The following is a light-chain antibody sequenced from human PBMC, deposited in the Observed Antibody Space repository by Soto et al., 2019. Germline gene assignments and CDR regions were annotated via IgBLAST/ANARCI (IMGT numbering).Light chain of an antibody. CDR1: QSVSSSY. CDR3: QQYGSSSWT. J-gene: IGKJ1*01. V-gene: IGKV3-20*01. CDR2: ATS. Sequence: VLTQSPGTLSLSPGERATLSCRASQSVSSSYLAWYQQKPGQPPRLVMYATSSRATGIPARFSGSGSGTDFTLTISRLEPEDFAVYYCQQYGSSSWTFGQGTKVDIK.